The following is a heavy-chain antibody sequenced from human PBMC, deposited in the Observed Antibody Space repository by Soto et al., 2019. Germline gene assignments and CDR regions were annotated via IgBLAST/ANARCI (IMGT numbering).Heavy chain of an antibody. V-gene: IGHV5-10-1*01. Sequence: GESLKISCKGSGYSFTSYWISWVRQMPGKGLEWMGRIDPSDSYTNYSPSFQGHVTISADKSISTAYLQWSSLKASDTAMYYCARLRDYGGNYYYGMDVWGQGTTVTVSS. D-gene: IGHD4-17*01. CDR2: IDPSDSYT. CDR1: GYSFTSYW. J-gene: IGHJ6*02. CDR3: ARLRDYGGNYYYGMDV.